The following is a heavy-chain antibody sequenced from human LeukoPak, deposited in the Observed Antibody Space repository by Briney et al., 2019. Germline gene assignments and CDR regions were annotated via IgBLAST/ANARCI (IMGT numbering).Heavy chain of an antibody. CDR3: ARSQMTRVTENYIDY. J-gene: IGHJ4*02. Sequence: GGSLRLSCAASGFIVRSNCMSWVRQAPGKGLEWVSVIYSGGSTYHADSVRGRFTISRDNSKNTLYLQMNSLRAEDTALYYCARSQMTRVTENYIDYWGQGTLVTVSS. V-gene: IGHV3-66*01. D-gene: IGHD4-17*01. CDR2: IYSGGST. CDR1: GFIVRSNC.